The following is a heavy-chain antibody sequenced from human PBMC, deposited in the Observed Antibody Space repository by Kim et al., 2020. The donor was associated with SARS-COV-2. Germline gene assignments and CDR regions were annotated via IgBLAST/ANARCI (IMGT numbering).Heavy chain of an antibody. V-gene: IGHV1-46*01. D-gene: IGHD3-22*01. CDR2: INPSGGST. Sequence: ASVKVSCKASGYTFTSYYMHWVRQAPGQGLEWMGIINPSGGSTSYAQKFQGRVTMTRDTSTSTVYMELSSLRSEDTAVYYCAILRWGVRDSSGPSWFDPWGQGTLVTVSS. CDR1: GYTFTSYY. J-gene: IGHJ5*02. CDR3: AILRWGVRDSSGPSWFDP.